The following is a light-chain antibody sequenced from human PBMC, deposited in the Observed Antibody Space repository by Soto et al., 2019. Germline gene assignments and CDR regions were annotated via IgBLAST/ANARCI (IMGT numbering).Light chain of an antibody. CDR1: QSISSY. CDR2: SAA. Sequence: DIQMTQSPSSLSASVGDRVTITCRASQSISSYLHWYQQKPGKAPKLLIYSAASLQSGGPSRFSGSGSGTDFTLTISSRQPEDFATYYCQQSYSTPYTFGQGTKLEIK. CDR3: QQSYSTPYT. V-gene: IGKV1-39*01. J-gene: IGKJ2*01.